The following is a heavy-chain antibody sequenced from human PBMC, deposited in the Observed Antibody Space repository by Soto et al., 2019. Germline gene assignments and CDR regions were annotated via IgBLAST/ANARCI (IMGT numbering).Heavy chain of an antibody. CDR3: ARGGKGLLQRNWFDP. D-gene: IGHD3-22*01. CDR1: GFTFSSYA. J-gene: IGHJ5*02. V-gene: IGHV3-30*04. CDR2: ISYDGSNK. Sequence: GGSLRLSCEASGFTFSSYAMHWVRQAPGKGLEWVAVISYDGSNKYYADFVKGRLSISRDNSKNTLYLQMNSLRAEDTAVYYCARGGKGLLQRNWFDPWGQGTLVTVSS.